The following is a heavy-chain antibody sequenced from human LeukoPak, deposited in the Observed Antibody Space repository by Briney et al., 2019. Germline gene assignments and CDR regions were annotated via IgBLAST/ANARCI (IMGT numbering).Heavy chain of an antibody. CDR2: ISDNGGST. Sequence: GGSLRLSCAASGFTFSNYAIHWVRQAPGKGLVYVSAISDNGGSTFYSNSVKGRFIISRDNSKNTLYLQMGSLRAEDMAVYYCARDGSGSPDHWGQGTLVAVSS. CDR3: ARDGSGSPDH. V-gene: IGHV3-64*01. J-gene: IGHJ4*02. D-gene: IGHD3-10*01. CDR1: GFTFSNYA.